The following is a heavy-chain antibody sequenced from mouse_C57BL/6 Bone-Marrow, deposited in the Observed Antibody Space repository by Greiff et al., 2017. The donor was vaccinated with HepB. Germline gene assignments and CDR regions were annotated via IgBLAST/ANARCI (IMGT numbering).Heavy chain of an antibody. CDR3: ARYFITFDY. CDR1: GYTFTSYW. Sequence: QVQLQQPGAELVRPGSSVKLSCKASGYTFTSYWMDWVKQRPGQGLEWIGNIYPSDSETHYNQKFKDKATLTVDKSSCTAYMHLSSLTSEDSAVYYCARYFITFDYWGQGTTLTVSS. V-gene: IGHV1-61*01. D-gene: IGHD1-1*01. CDR2: IYPSDSET. J-gene: IGHJ2*01.